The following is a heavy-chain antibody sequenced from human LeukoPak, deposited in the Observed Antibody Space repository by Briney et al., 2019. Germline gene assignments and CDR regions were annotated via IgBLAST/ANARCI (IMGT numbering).Heavy chain of an antibody. CDR3: ARVDPLPGIAAAGEEWFDP. CDR1: GGSISSYY. CDR2: IYTSGST. D-gene: IGHD6-13*01. Sequence: SETLSLTCTVSGGSISSYYWSWIRQPAGKGLEWIGRIYTSGSTNYNPSLKSRVTMSVDTSKNQFSLKLSSVTAADTAVYYCARVDPLPGIAAAGEEWFDPWGLGTLVTVSS. J-gene: IGHJ5*02. V-gene: IGHV4-4*07.